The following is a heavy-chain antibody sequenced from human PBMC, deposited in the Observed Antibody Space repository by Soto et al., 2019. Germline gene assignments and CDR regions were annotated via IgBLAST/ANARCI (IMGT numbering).Heavy chain of an antibody. CDR3: ARYRRPRYCSSTSCYYYYGMDV. V-gene: IGHV1-2*04. CDR1: GYTFTGYY. CDR2: INPNSGGT. Sequence: ASVKVSCKASGYTFTGYYMHWVRQAPGQGLERMGWINPNSGGTNYAQKFQGWVTMTRDTSISTAYMELSRLRSDDTAVYYCARYRRPRYCSSTSCYYYYGMDVWGQGTTVTVSS. J-gene: IGHJ6*02. D-gene: IGHD2-2*01.